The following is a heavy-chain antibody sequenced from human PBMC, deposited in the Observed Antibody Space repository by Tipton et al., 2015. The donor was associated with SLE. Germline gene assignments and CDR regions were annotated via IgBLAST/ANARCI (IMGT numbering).Heavy chain of an antibody. J-gene: IGHJ3*02. CDR2: IYYSGST. V-gene: IGHV4-39*07. CDR3: ARERDYGGNWDI. D-gene: IGHD4-23*01. Sequence: LRLSCTVSGGYISSSSYYWGWIRQPPGKGLEWIGSIYYSGSTYYNPSLKSRVTISVNTSKNQFSLKLSSVTAADTAVYYCARERDYGGNWDIWGQGTMFTVSS. CDR1: GGYISSSSYY.